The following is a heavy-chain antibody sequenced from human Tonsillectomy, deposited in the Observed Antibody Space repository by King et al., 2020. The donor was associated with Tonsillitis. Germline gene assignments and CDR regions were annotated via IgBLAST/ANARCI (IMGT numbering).Heavy chain of an antibody. V-gene: IGHV4-59*01. Sequence: QLQESGPGLVKPSETLSLTCTVSGGSIRSYYWSWIRQPPGKGLEWIGYIYYSGSSNYNPSLKSRVTISVDTSKNQFSLKLSSVTAADTAVYYCVREVTATPSPFYYYMDVWGKGTTFTVSS. D-gene: IGHD2-21*02. CDR1: GGSIRSYY. CDR2: IYYSGSS. J-gene: IGHJ6*03. CDR3: VREVTATPSPFYYYMDV.